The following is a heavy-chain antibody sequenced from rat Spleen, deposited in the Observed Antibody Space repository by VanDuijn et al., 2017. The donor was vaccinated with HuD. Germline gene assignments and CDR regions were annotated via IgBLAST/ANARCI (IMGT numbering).Heavy chain of an antibody. CDR2: INSAGST. J-gene: IGHJ4*01. Sequence: EVQLQESGPGLVKPSQSLSLTCSVTGYSITSIYRWNWIRKFPGNKLEWMGYINSAGSTNYNPSLKSRISITRDTSKNQFFLQVNSVTTEDTATYYCARGLRSSYMGVMDAWGQGASVTVSS. CDR1: GYSITSIYR. CDR3: ARGLRSSYMGVMDA. D-gene: IGHD1-2*01. V-gene: IGHV3-3*01.